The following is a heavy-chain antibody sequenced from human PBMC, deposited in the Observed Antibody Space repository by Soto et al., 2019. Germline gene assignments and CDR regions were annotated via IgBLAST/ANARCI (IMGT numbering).Heavy chain of an antibody. CDR3: ARIYCSGGSCYSERGY. CDR2: ISGSSSYI. CDR1: GFTFSSYS. V-gene: IGHV3-21*01. D-gene: IGHD2-15*01. J-gene: IGHJ4*02. Sequence: EVQLVESGGGLVKPGGSLRLSCAASGFTFSSYSMNWVRQAPGKGLEWVSSISGSSSYIYYADSVKGRFTISRDNAKNSLYLQMNSLRDEDTAVYYCARIYCSGGSCYSERGYWGQGTLVTFS.